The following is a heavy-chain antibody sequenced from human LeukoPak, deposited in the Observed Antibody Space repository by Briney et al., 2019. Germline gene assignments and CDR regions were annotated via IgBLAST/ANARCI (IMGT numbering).Heavy chain of an antibody. D-gene: IGHD3-10*01. CDR2: IYTSGST. J-gene: IGHJ5*02. Sequence: SDTLSLTCNVSGGTISSYDCSWIRQPPGKGLEWIGCIYTSGSTTYNPSLKSRVTMSVDTSKNQFSLKLSSVTAADTAVYYCARDSGTTGEVKFDPWGQGTLVTVSS. CDR3: ARDSGTTGEVKFDP. V-gene: IGHV4-4*07. CDR1: GGTISSYD.